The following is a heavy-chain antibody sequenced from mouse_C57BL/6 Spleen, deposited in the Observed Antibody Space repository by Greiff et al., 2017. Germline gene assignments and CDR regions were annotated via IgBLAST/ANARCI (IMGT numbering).Heavy chain of an antibody. CDR3: AKRPAGDYYGSSPWWYFDV. CDR2: IWGGGST. J-gene: IGHJ1*03. Sequence: VKLQESGPGLVAPSQSLSITCTVSGFSLTSYGVDWVRQPPGKGLEWLGVIWGGGSTNYNSALMSRLSISKDNSKSQVFLKMNSLQTDDTAMYYCAKRPAGDYYGSSPWWYFDVWGTGTTVTVSS. D-gene: IGHD1-1*01. CDR1: GFSLTSYG. V-gene: IGHV2-9*01.